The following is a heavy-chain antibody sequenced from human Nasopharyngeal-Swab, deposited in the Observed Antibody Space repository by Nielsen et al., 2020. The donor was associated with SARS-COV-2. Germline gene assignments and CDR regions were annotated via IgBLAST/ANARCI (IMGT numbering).Heavy chain of an antibody. CDR2: IIPIFGTA. CDR1: GGTFSSYA. D-gene: IGHD6-13*01. Sequence: SVKVSCKASGGTFSSYAISWVRQAPGQGLEWMGGIIPIFGTANYAQKLQGRVTMTTDTSTSTAYMELRSLRSDDTAVYYCARVDDGYSSSWYRGPLDYWGQGTLVTVSS. J-gene: IGHJ4*02. CDR3: ARVDDGYSSSWYRGPLDY. V-gene: IGHV1-69*05.